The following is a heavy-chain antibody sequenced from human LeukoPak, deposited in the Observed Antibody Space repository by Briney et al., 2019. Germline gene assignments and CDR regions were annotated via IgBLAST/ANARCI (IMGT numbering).Heavy chain of an antibody. D-gene: IGHD3-10*01. CDR1: GFTFSSYA. J-gene: IGHJ4*02. CDR2: ISGSGGST. CDR3: AKYYYGSGSQTYYFDY. Sequence: GSLRLSCAASGFTFSSYAMSWVRQAPGKGLEWVSAISGSGGSTYYADSVKGRFTISKDNSKNTLYLQMNSLRAEDTAVYYCAKYYYGSGSQTYYFDYWGQGTLVTVSS. V-gene: IGHV3-23*01.